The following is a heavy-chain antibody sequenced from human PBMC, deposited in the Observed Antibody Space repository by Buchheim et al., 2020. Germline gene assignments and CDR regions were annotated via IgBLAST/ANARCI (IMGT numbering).Heavy chain of an antibody. V-gene: IGHV3-33*01. CDR3: ARTDGGPSDY. J-gene: IGHJ4*02. CDR2: IWYDGTNR. CDR1: GFTFSSYG. D-gene: IGHD4-23*01. Sequence: QVQLVESGGGVVQPGRSLRLSCAASGFTFSSYGMHWVRQAPGKGLEWVAFIWYDGTNRDYADSVKGRFTISRDNSKNTLYLQMNSLRVEDTAVYYCARTDGGPSDYWGQGTL.